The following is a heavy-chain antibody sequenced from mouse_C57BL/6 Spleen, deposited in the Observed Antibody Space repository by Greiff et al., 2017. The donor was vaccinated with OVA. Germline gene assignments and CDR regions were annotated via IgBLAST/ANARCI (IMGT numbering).Heavy chain of an antibody. CDR2: IWSGGST. V-gene: IGHV2-2*01. D-gene: IGHD1-1*01. J-gene: IGHJ4*01. CDR3: ATLYGSSPHYYAMDY. Sequence: QVQLKESGPGLVQPSQSLSITCTVSGFSLTSYGVHWVRQSPGKGLEWLGVIWSGGSTDYNAAFISRLSISKDNSKSQVFFKMNSLQADDTAIYYCATLYGSSPHYYAMDYWGQGTSVTVSS. CDR1: GFSLTSYG.